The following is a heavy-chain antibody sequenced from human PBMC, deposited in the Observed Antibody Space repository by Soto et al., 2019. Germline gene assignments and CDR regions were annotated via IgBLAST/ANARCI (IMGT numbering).Heavy chain of an antibody. Sequence: GASVKVSCKASGYTFTSYGISWVRQAPGQGLEWMGWISAYNGNTNYAQKLQGRVTMTTDTSTSTAYMELRSLRSDDTAVYYCARSYDSSGANWFDPWGQGTLVTVSS. CDR2: ISAYNGNT. CDR3: ARSYDSSGANWFDP. CDR1: GYTFTSYG. J-gene: IGHJ5*02. V-gene: IGHV1-18*01. D-gene: IGHD3-22*01.